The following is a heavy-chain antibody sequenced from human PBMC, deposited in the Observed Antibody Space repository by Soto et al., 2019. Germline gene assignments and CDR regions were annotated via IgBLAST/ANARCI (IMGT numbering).Heavy chain of an antibody. J-gene: IGHJ2*01. Sequence: KPSETLSLTCTVSGGSISSGGYYWSWIRQHPGKGLEWIGYIYYSGSTYYNPSLKSRVTISVDTSKNQFSLKLSSVTAADTAVYYCARGQAPYSADWYLDLWGRGTLVTVS. CDR1: GGSISSGGYY. D-gene: IGHD6-13*01. V-gene: IGHV4-31*03. CDR2: IYYSGST. CDR3: ARGQAPYSADWYLDL.